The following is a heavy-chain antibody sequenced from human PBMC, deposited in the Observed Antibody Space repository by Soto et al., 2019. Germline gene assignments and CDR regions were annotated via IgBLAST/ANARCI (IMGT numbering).Heavy chain of an antibody. CDR3: ERARKATYITGGFDS. J-gene: IGHJ4*02. D-gene: IGHD3-3*01. CDR2: SSYGGIT. CDR1: GGSISDYY. Sequence: SETLSLTCSVSGGSISDYYLSWIRQSPERGLEYIAYSSYGGITNLNGALNGRVTMSIDTSKNQFSLKATSLTAADTAVYYCERARKATYITGGFDSWGQGTLVTVS. V-gene: IGHV4-59*01.